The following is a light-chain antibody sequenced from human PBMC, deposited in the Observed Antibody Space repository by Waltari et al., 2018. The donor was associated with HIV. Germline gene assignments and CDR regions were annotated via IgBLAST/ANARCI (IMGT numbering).Light chain of an antibody. Sequence: QSVLTQPPSLSAAPGQKVTISCSGSASNIGKNYVSWYHQLPETAKLIIYDNNKRPSGIPDRVSGAKSGTSATLASTGLRTGDEADYYCGTWDSGVSAGVFGGGTKLTVL. J-gene: IGLJ3*02. CDR2: DNN. V-gene: IGLV1-51*01. CDR1: ASNIGKNY. CDR3: GTWDSGVSAGV.